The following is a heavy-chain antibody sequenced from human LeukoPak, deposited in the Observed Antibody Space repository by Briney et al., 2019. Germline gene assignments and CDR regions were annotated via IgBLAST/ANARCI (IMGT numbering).Heavy chain of an antibody. J-gene: IGHJ4*02. CDR2: ISGSGGST. V-gene: IGHV3-23*01. CDR3: AKKSSSWYREIDY. D-gene: IGHD6-13*01. CDR1: GFTFSSYA. Sequence: GGPLRLSCAAAGFTFSSYAMSWLRQLPGKGLEWVSAISGSGGSTYYADSVKGRFTISRDNSKNTLYLQMNSLRAEDTAVYYCAKKSSSWYREIDYWGQGTLVTVSS.